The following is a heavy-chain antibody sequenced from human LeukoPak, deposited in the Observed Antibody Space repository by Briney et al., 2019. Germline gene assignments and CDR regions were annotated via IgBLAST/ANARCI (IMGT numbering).Heavy chain of an antibody. J-gene: IGHJ3*02. D-gene: IGHD2-21*01. Sequence: PGGSLRLSCAASGFTFSSYAMHWVRQAPGKGLEWVAVISYDGSNKYYADSVKGRFTISRDNSKNTLCLQMNSLRAEDTAVYYCARGPYGCGPFDIWGQGTMVTVSS. V-gene: IGHV3-30*04. CDR1: GFTFSSYA. CDR3: ARGPYGCGPFDI. CDR2: ISYDGSNK.